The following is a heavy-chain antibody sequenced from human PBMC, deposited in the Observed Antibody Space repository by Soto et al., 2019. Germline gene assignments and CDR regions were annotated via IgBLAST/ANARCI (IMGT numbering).Heavy chain of an antibody. CDR3: ASGGAGSGPFTWELPDH. D-gene: IGHD1-26*01. CDR2: ITPSSGDV. CDR1: GNTFTYRY. J-gene: IGHJ4*02. Sequence: QMQLVQSGAEVKKTGSTVTVSCKALGNTFTYRYLHWVRQAPGQALEWMGWITPSSGDVHYAQKFQERVTITRDRSINTASMRMSSLRSEDTAMYYCASGGAGSGPFTWELPDHWGQGTLVTVSS. V-gene: IGHV1-45*02.